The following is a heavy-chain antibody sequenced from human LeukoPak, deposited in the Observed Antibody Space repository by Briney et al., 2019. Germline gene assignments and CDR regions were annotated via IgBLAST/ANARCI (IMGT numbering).Heavy chain of an antibody. V-gene: IGHV1-18*01. Sequence: ASVKVSCKASGYTFTSYGISWVRQAPGQGLEWMGWISAYNGNTNYAQKFQGRVTMTRDTSTSTVYMELSSLRSEDTAVYYCARDVGQQLLGPHIDYWGQGTLVTVSS. CDR2: ISAYNGNT. J-gene: IGHJ4*02. CDR3: ARDVGQQLLGPHIDY. D-gene: IGHD6-13*01. CDR1: GYTFTSYG.